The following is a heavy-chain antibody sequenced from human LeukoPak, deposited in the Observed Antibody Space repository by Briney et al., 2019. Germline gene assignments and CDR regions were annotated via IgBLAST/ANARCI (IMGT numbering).Heavy chain of an antibody. Sequence: SETLSLTCTVSGYSISSGYYWGWIRQPPGKGLEWIGSIYHSGSTYYNPSLKSRVTISVDTSKNQFSLKLSSVTAADTAVYYCASFAVGATNWFDPWGQGTLVTVSS. CDR2: IYHSGST. D-gene: IGHD1-26*01. CDR3: ASFAVGATNWFDP. J-gene: IGHJ5*02. V-gene: IGHV4-38-2*02. CDR1: GYSISSGYY.